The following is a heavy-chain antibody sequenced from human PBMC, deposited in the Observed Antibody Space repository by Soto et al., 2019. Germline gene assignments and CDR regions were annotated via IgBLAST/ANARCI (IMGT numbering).Heavy chain of an antibody. V-gene: IGHV3-74*01. CDR1: GFTFSNYW. CDR3: VRDSHGDY. Sequence: EVQLVESGGGLVQPGGSLRLSCAASGFTFSNYWMHWVRQAPGKGLAWVARIDHDGSTDYAGSVRGRFTVSSDNAESMLYLQMNSLRDEDTALYYCVRDSHGDYWGQGTLVTVSS. CDR2: IDHDGST. J-gene: IGHJ4*02.